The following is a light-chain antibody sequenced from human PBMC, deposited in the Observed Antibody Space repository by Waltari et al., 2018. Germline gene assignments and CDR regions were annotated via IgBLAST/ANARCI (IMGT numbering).Light chain of an antibody. CDR3: SSYAGSSTLL. V-gene: IGLV2-23*02. J-gene: IGLJ3*02. Sequence: QSALTQPASVSGSPGQSITISCTGTSSDVGSYTLVSWYQQHPGRAPKVLLYEVNRRPSGVSNRFSGSKSGNTASLTISGLQAEDEADHSCSSYAGSSTLLFGGGTKVTVL. CDR1: SSDVGSYTL. CDR2: EVN.